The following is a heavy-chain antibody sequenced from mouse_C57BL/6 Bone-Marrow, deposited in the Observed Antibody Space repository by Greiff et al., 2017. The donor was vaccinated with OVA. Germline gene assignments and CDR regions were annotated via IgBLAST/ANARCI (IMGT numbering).Heavy chain of an antibody. CDR3: ARGNDYVYFDY. Sequence: QVQLQQSGAELVRPGASVKLSCKASGYTFTDYYINWVKQRPGQGLEWIARIYPGSGNTYYNEKFKGKATLTAEKSSSTAYMQLSSLTSEDSAVYFCARGNDYVYFDYWGQGTTLTVSS. J-gene: IGHJ2*01. V-gene: IGHV1-76*01. D-gene: IGHD2-4*01. CDR1: GYTFTDYY. CDR2: IYPGSGNT.